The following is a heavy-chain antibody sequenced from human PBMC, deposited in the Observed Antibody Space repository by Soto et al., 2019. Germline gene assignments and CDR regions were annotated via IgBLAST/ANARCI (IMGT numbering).Heavy chain of an antibody. CDR2: IYHSGST. J-gene: IGHJ4*02. V-gene: IGHV4-30-2*01. CDR3: CREYSSSWYSHRGFDC. CDR1: GGSISSGGYS. Sequence: PSETLSLTCAVSGGSISSGGYSWSWIRQPPGKGLEWIGYIYHSGSTYYNPSLKSRVTISVDRSKNQFSLKLSSVTAADTAVYYCCREYSSSWYSHRGFDCWGQGXLVTVYS. D-gene: IGHD6-13*01.